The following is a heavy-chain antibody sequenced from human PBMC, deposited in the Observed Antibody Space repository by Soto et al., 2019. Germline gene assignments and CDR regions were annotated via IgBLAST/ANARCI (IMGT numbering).Heavy chain of an antibody. Sequence: QVQLVQSGAEMKEPGSSVKVSCKTSGGTFSSSAISWLRQAPGQGLEWMGGIIPLFRTPDYAQKFQGRVTIAADESTNTAYMELNSLRAEDTAVYYCARHITMDPLLVYWGQGTLVTVSS. CDR1: GGTFSSSA. D-gene: IGHD3-10*01. V-gene: IGHV1-69*12. CDR3: ARHITMDPLLVY. CDR2: IIPLFRTP. J-gene: IGHJ4*02.